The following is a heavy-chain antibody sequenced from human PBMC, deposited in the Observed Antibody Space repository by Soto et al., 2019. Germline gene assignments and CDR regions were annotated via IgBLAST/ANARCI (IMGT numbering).Heavy chain of an antibody. CDR2: ISYDGSLQ. CDR1: GFAFSSYG. J-gene: IGHJ5*02. CDR3: VSDRGYGHASVPYP. V-gene: IGHV3-30*03. D-gene: IGHD5-18*01. Sequence: QAQLVESGGGVVQPGRSLRLSCAASGFAFSSYGMHWVRQAPGTGLEWVAVISYDGSLQHYADSVKGRFTISRDNSKNMLLLQMGSLGAGDTAVYYWVSDRGYGHASVPYPWGPGTLVSVSS.